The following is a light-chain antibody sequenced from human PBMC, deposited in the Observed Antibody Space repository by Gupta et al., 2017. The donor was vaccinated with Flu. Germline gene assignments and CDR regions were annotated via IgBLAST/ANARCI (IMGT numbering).Light chain of an antibody. CDR3: SSYAGSNNVV. CDR1: SSDVGGYNY. CDR2: EVS. J-gene: IGLJ2*01. Sequence: QSALTQPPSASGSHGQSVTISCTGTSSDVGGYNYVPCYQQHPGKAPNLMIYEVSKRPSVVPDRFSGSKSGNTASLTVSGLQAEDEADYYCSSYAGSNNVVFGGGTKLTVL. V-gene: IGLV2-8*01.